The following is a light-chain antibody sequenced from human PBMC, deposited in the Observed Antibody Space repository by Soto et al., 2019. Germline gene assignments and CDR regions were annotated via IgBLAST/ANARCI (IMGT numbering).Light chain of an antibody. CDR3: QQYDTSPPRYT. CDR1: QSLNSNF. J-gene: IGKJ2*01. CDR2: AAS. V-gene: IGKV3-20*01. Sequence: EIVLTQSPGTLSLSPGESATLSCRASQSLNSNFLAWYQQKPGQAPRLLVYAASSRATGIPDRFSGSASGTVFTLTXSRLEPEDFAVYYCQQYDTSPPRYTXGQ.